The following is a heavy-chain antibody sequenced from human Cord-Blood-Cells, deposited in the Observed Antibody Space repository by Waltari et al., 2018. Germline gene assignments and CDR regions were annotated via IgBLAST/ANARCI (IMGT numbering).Heavy chain of an antibody. CDR2: INSDGSST. CDR3: ARGGDYSNAFDI. V-gene: IGHV3-74*01. D-gene: IGHD4-4*01. J-gene: IGHJ3*02. CDR1: GFTFSSYW. Sequence: EVQLVESGGGLVQPGGSLRLSCADSGFTFSSYWMHWVRQAPGKGLVWVSRINSDGSSTSYADSVKGRFTISRDNAKNTLYLQMNSLRAEDTAVYYCARGGDYSNAFDIWGQGTMVTVSS.